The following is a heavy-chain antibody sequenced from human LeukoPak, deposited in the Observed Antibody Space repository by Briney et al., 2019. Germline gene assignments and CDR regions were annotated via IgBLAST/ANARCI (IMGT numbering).Heavy chain of an antibody. Sequence: SETLSLTCAVSGGSISSGGYSWSWIRQPPGKGLEWIGYIYHSGSTYYNPSLKSRVTISVDRSKNQFSLKLSSVTAAGTAVYYCARVAHLYCSSTSCYYAFDTWGQGTMVTVSS. J-gene: IGHJ3*02. CDR1: GGSISSGGYS. V-gene: IGHV4-30-2*01. D-gene: IGHD2-2*01. CDR2: IYHSGST. CDR3: ARVAHLYCSSTSCYYAFDT.